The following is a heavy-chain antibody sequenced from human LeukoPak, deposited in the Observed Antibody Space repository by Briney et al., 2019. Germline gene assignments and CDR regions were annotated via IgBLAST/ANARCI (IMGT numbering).Heavy chain of an antibody. CDR2: IIPMLGIA. CDR1: GGTFSSYT. CDR3: ATPTKEAP. Sequence: SVTVSCKASGGTFSSYTISWVRQAPGQGLEWRGRIIPMLGIANCAQKFQGRVTITADKSTSTAYMELSSLRSEDTAVYYCATPTKEAPWGQGTLVTVSS. J-gene: IGHJ5*02. V-gene: IGHV1-69*02.